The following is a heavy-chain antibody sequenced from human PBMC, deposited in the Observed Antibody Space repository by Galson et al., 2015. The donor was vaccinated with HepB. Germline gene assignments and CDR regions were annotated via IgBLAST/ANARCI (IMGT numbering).Heavy chain of an antibody. CDR3: ARDRVGYDYVWGSYRPPGSPGAGFDY. J-gene: IGHJ4*02. Sequence: CAISGDSVSSNSAAWNWIRQSPSRGLEWLGRTYYRSKWYNDYAVSVKSRITINPDTSKNQFSLQLNSVTPEDTAVYYCARDRVGYDYVWGSYRPPGSPGAGFDYWGQGTLVTVSS. CDR2: TYYRSKWYN. CDR1: GDSVSSNSAA. V-gene: IGHV6-1*01. D-gene: IGHD3-16*02.